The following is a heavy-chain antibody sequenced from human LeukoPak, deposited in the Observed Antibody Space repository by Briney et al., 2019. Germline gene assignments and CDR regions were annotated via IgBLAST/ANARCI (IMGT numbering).Heavy chain of an antibody. Sequence: SETLSLTCTVTGGSISSGSYYWSWVRQPAGKGLEWIGRIYTSGSTNYNPSLESRVTISIDTSKNQFSLKLSSVTAADTAVYYCARGHIMDWFDPWGQGTLVTVSS. J-gene: IGHJ5*02. CDR2: IYTSGST. CDR3: ARGHIMDWFDP. V-gene: IGHV4-61*02. CDR1: GGSISSGSYY.